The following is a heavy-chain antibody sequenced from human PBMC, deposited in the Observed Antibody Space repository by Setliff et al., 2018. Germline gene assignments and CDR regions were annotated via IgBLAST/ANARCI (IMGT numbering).Heavy chain of an antibody. Sequence: LSLTCTASGGPLSISNSYWGWIHQPPGKGLEWIGTIYYSGNTHYTPSLKSRVTISVDTSNNQFSLKLNSVTAADTGVYYCARHVGGAGGLDYWGQGTLVTVSS. CDR1: GGPLSISNSY. CDR2: IYYSGNT. D-gene: IGHD1-26*01. V-gene: IGHV4-39*01. CDR3: ARHVGGAGGLDY. J-gene: IGHJ4*02.